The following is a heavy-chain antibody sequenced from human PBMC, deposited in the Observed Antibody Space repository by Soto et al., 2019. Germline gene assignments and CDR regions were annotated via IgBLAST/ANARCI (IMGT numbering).Heavy chain of an antibody. D-gene: IGHD1-7*01. CDR3: ARSLPGTYGAFDL. Sequence: GGSLRLSCAASEFTFRSYWMHWVRQSPGKGLVWVSRISGDGSSTNYADSVKGRFTISRDNAKNTVYLQIDSLSAEDTAVYYCARSLPGTYGAFDLWGQGTMVTVSS. V-gene: IGHV3-74*01. CDR1: EFTFRSYW. CDR2: ISGDGSST. J-gene: IGHJ3*01.